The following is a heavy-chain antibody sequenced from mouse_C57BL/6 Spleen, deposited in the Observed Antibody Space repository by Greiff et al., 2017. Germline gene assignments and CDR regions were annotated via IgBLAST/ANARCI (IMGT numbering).Heavy chain of an antibody. D-gene: IGHD1-1*01. CDR2: INPNNGGT. Sequence: EVQLQQSGPELVKPGASVKISCKASGYTFTDYYMNWVKQSHGKSLEWIGDINPNNGGTSYNQKFKGKATLTVDKSSSPAYMELRSLTSEDSAVYYCARNGYYGSSYVAWFAYWGQGTLVTVSA. CDR1: GYTFTDYY. V-gene: IGHV1-26*01. CDR3: ARNGYYGSSYVAWFAY. J-gene: IGHJ3*01.